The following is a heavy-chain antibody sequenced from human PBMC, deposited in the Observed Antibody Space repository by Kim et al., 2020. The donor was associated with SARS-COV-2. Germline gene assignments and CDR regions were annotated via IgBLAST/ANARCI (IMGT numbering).Heavy chain of an antibody. D-gene: IGHD3-10*01. J-gene: IGHJ4*02. CDR3: ASGVLLWFGEFPYFDY. V-gene: IGHV3-48*02. Sequence: SGKGRFPISRDNAKNSLYLQMNSLRDEDTAVYYCASGVLLWFGEFPYFDYWGQGTLVTVSS.